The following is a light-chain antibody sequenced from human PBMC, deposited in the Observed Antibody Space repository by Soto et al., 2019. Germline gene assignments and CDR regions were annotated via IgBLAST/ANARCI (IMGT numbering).Light chain of an antibody. V-gene: IGKV1-8*01. Sequence: AIRMTQSPSSFSASTGDRVTITCRASQGISTYLAWYQQKPGKAPKLLIYAASTLQSGVPSRFSGSGSGTDFTLTINCLQSEDLASYYCEQYYSSPYTFGQGTKVEIK. CDR3: EQYYSSPYT. CDR1: QGISTY. J-gene: IGKJ2*01. CDR2: AAS.